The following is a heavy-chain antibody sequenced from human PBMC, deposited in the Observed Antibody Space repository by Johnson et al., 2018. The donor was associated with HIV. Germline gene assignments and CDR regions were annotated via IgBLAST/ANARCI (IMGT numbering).Heavy chain of an antibody. V-gene: IGHV3-15*05. J-gene: IGHJ3*02. CDR3: ARDLDSSSSEDAFDI. CDR1: GFTFSNAW. Sequence: EVQLVESGGGLVKPGGSLRLSCAASGFTFSNAWMSWVRQAPGKGLEWVGRIKSKTDGGTTDYAAPVKGRFTISRDNAKNSLYLQMNSLRAEDTALYYCARDLDSSSSEDAFDIWGQGTMVTVSS. CDR2: IKSKTDGGTT. D-gene: IGHD6-6*01.